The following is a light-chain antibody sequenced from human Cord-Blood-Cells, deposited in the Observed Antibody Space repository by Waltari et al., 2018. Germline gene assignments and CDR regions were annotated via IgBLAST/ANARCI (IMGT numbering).Light chain of an antibody. CDR2: DVS. V-gene: IGLV2-11*01. Sequence: QSALPQPRPVSGSPGQSVTISRTGTSSDVGGYNYVSWYQQHPGKAPKLMIYDVSKRPSGVPDRFSGSKSGNTASLTISGLQAEDEADYYCCSYAGSYTFVFGTGTKVTVL. CDR1: SSDVGGYNY. CDR3: CSYAGSYTFV. J-gene: IGLJ1*01.